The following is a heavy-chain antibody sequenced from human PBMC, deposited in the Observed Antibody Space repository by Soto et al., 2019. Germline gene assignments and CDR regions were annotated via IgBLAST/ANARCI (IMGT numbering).Heavy chain of an antibody. D-gene: IGHD1-7*01. CDR2: IWYAGSNK. Sequence: QKYLVETGGGVVQPGGSLRLSCVASGSIFSGYGMHWVRQDPGRGLECVAVIWYAGSNKYYADSVKGRFTISRDNSKNMLYLQMDRLRAEDTAVYYCASDGIGGTVFRGFCDYWGQGTLVTVCS. V-gene: IGHV3-33*01. CDR1: GSIFSGYG. J-gene: IGHJ4*02. CDR3: ASDGIGGTVFRGFCDY.